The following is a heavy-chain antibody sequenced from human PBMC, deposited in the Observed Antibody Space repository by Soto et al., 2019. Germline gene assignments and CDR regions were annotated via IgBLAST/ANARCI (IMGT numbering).Heavy chain of an antibody. CDR1: GFTFGPYW. CDR2: IKPDGSEK. V-gene: IGHV3-7*01. D-gene: IGHD3-16*01. CDR3: ARPYTVAGSSYRCFDL. J-gene: IGHJ2*01. Sequence: EVQLVESGGGLVQPGGSLRLSCAASGFTFGPYWMTWVRQAPGKGLEWVAKIKPDGSEKYYVDSVKGRFTISRDNTKTSLYLQMNSLRAEDTAVYYCARPYTVAGSSYRCFDLWGRGTLVTVSS.